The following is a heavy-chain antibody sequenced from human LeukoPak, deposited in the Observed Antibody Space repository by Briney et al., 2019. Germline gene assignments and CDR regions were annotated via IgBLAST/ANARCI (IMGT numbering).Heavy chain of an antibody. CDR1: GVSISTYY. D-gene: IGHD1-7*01. Sequence: PSETLSLTCTVSGVSISTYYWSWIRQPPGKGLEWIGYIYSSGTTNYNPSLKSRVTISIDTSKNEFSLKLSSVTAADTAVYYCTRQGSLGTSGYDYWGQGTLVTVSS. CDR3: TRQGSLGTSGYDY. V-gene: IGHV4-59*08. J-gene: IGHJ4*02. CDR2: IYSSGTT.